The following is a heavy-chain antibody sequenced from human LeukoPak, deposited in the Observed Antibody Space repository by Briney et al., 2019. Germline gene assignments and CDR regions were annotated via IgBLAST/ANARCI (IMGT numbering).Heavy chain of an antibody. J-gene: IGHJ6*03. V-gene: IGHV3-23*01. CDR1: GFTFRSYA. CDR2: ITADGGST. Sequence: GGSLRLSCAVSGFTFRSYAMNWVRQAPGKGLEWVAAITADGGSTHYTTSVKGRFIISRDTPKNTLSLQMNSLRAEDTAVCFCARVWLRDYMDVWGEGTTVSVSS. D-gene: IGHD5-12*01. CDR3: ARVWLRDYMDV.